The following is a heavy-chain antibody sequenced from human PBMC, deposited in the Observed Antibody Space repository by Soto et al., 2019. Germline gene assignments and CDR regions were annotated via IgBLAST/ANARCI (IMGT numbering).Heavy chain of an antibody. D-gene: IGHD6-19*01. V-gene: IGHV1-18*01. J-gene: IGHJ5*02. CDR3: ARDRSVAGTEGWFDP. CDR2: ISAYNGNT. Sequence: ASVKVSCKASGYSFTRYGIGWARQAPGQGLEWMGWISAYNGNTNYAQKLQGRVTMTTDTSTSTAYMELRSLRSDDTAVYYCARDRSVAGTEGWFDPWGQGTLVTVSS. CDR1: GYSFTRYG.